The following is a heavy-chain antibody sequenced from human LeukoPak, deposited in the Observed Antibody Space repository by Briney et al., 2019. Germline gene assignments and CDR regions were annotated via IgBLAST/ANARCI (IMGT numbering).Heavy chain of an antibody. Sequence: PSQTLSLTCTVSGGSISSGGYYWSCIRQHPGKGLEWIGYIYYSGSTYYNPSLKSRVTISVDTSKNQFSLKLSSVTAADTAVYYCARVKAKNDYGDYHNWFDPWGQGTLVTVSS. CDR2: IYYSGST. V-gene: IGHV4-31*03. D-gene: IGHD4-17*01. J-gene: IGHJ5*02. CDR1: GGSISSGGYY. CDR3: ARVKAKNDYGDYHNWFDP.